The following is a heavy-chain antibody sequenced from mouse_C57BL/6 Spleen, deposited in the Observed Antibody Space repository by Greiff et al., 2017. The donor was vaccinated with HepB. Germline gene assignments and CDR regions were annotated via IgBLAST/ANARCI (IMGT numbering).Heavy chain of an antibody. CDR1: GYTFTSYW. Sequence: QVQLQQPGAELVKPGASVKMSCKASGYTFTSYWITWVKQRPGQGLEWIGDIYPGSGSTNYNEKFKSKATLTVDTSSSTAYMQRSSLTSEDSAVYYCARGGTTVPYFDYWGQGTTLTVSS. V-gene: IGHV1-55*01. CDR2: IYPGSGST. J-gene: IGHJ2*01. D-gene: IGHD1-1*01. CDR3: ARGGTTVPYFDY.